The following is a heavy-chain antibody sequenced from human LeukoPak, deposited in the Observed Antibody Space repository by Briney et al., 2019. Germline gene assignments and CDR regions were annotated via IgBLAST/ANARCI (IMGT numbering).Heavy chain of an antibody. J-gene: IGHJ6*02. Sequence: SETLSLTCTVSGGSISSGGYYWSWIRQHPGKGLEWIGYIYYSGSTYYNPSLKSRVTISVDTSKNQFSLKLGSVTAADTAVYYCARVSEMATNYYYYYGMDAWGQGTTVTVSS. CDR1: GGSISSGGYY. CDR3: ARVSEMATNYYYYYGMDA. CDR2: IYYSGST. V-gene: IGHV4-31*03. D-gene: IGHD5-24*01.